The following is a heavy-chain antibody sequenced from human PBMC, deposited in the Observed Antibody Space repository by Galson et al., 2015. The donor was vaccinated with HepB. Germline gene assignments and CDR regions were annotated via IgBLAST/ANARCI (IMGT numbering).Heavy chain of an antibody. CDR1: GGTFSSYA. CDR2: IIPIFGTA. Sequence: SVKVSCKASGGTFSSYAISWVRQAPGQGLEWMGGIIPIFGTANYAQKFQGRVTITADESTSTAYMELSSLRSEDTAVYYCALNPGTVKEVGNYYYGMDVWGQGTTVTVSS. V-gene: IGHV1-69*13. J-gene: IGHJ6*02. D-gene: IGHD1-26*01. CDR3: ALNPGTVKEVGNYYYGMDV.